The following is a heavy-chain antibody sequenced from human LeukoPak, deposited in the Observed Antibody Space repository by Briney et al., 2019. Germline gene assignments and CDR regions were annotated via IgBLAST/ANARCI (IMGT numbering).Heavy chain of an antibody. V-gene: IGHV3-66*02. CDR1: GFTVSSNY. J-gene: IGHJ5*02. CDR3: ARSRRYYDILTGYHNWFDP. D-gene: IGHD3-9*01. Sequence: GGSLRLSCAASGFTVSSNYMSWVRQAPGKGLEWVSVIYSGGSTYYADSVKGRFTISRDNSKNTLYLQMNSLRAEDTVVYYCARSRRYYDILTGYHNWFDPWGQGTLVTVSS. CDR2: IYSGGST.